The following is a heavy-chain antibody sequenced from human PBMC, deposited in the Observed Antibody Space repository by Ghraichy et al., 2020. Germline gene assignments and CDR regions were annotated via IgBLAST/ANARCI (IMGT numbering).Heavy chain of an antibody. Sequence: GGSLRLSCAASGFTFSSYWMSWVRQAPGKGLEWVTNIKQDGSEKYYVDSVKGRFTISRDNAKNSLYLQMNSLRAEDTAVFYCVRLIVGAIDYWGQGTLVTVSS. V-gene: IGHV3-7*03. J-gene: IGHJ4*02. D-gene: IGHD1-26*01. CDR2: IKQDGSEK. CDR3: VRLIVGAIDY. CDR1: GFTFSSYW.